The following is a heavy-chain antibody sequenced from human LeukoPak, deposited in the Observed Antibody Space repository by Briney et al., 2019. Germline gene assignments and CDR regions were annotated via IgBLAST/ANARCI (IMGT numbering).Heavy chain of an antibody. CDR3: AREGVVPAAIYAFDI. V-gene: IGHV1-2*02. D-gene: IGHD2-2*01. Sequence: ASVKVSCKASGYTFTGYYMHWVRQAPGQGLEGMGWINPNSGGTNYAQKFQGRVTMTRDTSISTAYMELSRLRSDDTAVYYCAREGVVPAAIYAFDIWGQGTMVTVSS. CDR2: INPNSGGT. CDR1: GYTFTGYY. J-gene: IGHJ3*02.